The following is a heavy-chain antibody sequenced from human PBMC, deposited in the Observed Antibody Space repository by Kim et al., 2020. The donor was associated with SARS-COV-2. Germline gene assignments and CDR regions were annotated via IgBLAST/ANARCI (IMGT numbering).Heavy chain of an antibody. J-gene: IGHJ6*02. Sequence: PSLKSRVTISVDTSKNQFSLKRSSVTAADTAVYYCARGPPVYYYYYGMDVWGQGTTVTVSS. V-gene: IGHV4-34*01. CDR3: ARGPPVYYYYYGMDV.